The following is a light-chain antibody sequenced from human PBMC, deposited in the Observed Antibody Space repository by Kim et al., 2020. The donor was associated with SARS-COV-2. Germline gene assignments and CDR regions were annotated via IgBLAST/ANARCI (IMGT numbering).Light chain of an antibody. Sequence: EVVLTQSPGTLSLSPGERATLSCRTSQSVSSYLAWYQQKPGQAPRLLIYGASSRAIGIPDRFSVSGSGTDFTLTINRLEPEDFAVYYCQQFATAPLTFGGGTKLEI. J-gene: IGKJ4*01. CDR2: GAS. V-gene: IGKV3-20*01. CDR3: QQFATAPLT. CDR1: QSVSSY.